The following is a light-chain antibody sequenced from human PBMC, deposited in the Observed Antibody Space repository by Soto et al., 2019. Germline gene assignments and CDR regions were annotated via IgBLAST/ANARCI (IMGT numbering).Light chain of an antibody. CDR2: GAS. J-gene: IGKJ1*01. CDR3: QQYDDWPRT. Sequence: IVMTHSPVTLSVSPGERATLSCRASQSVRSTLAWYQQKPGQAPRLLIYGASTRATGIPDRFSGSGSGTEFTLTISSLQSEDFAVYYCQQYDDWPRTFGQGTKVDIK. V-gene: IGKV3-15*01. CDR1: QSVRST.